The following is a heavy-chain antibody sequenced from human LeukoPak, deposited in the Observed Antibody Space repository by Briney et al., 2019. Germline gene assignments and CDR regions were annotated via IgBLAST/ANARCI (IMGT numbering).Heavy chain of an antibody. J-gene: IGHJ6*03. CDR1: GGSISSYY. Sequence: SETLSLTCTVSGGSISSYYWSWIRQPAGKGLEWIGRIYTSGSTNYNPSLKSRVTMSVDTSKNQFSLKLSSVTAADTAVYYCARDTTYYDFWSGSSPYYYYMDVWGKGTTVTVSS. CDR2: IYTSGST. CDR3: ARDTTYYDFWSGSSPYYYYMDV. V-gene: IGHV4-4*07. D-gene: IGHD3-3*01.